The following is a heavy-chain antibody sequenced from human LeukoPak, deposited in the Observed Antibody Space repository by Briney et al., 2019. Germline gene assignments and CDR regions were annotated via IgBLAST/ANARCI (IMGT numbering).Heavy chain of an antibody. CDR2: INHSGST. Sequence: SETLSLTCAVYGGSFSGYYWSWIRQPPGKGLEWIGEINHSGSTNYNPSLKSRVAISVDTSKNQFSLKLSSVTAADTAVYYCARSGYSSGWYYFDYWGQGTLVTVSS. V-gene: IGHV4-34*01. CDR1: GGSFSGYY. D-gene: IGHD6-19*01. J-gene: IGHJ4*02. CDR3: ARSGYSSGWYYFDY.